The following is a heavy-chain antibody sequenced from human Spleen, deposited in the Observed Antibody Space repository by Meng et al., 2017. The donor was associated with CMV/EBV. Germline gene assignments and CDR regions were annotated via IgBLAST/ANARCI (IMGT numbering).Heavy chain of an antibody. D-gene: IGHD6-13*01. J-gene: IGHJ4*02. CDR3: ARLERAAAGFGLVDY. CDR1: GGSISSSSYY. Sequence: GGSISSSSYYWGWIRQPPGKGLEWIGSIYYSGSTYYNPSLKSRVTISVDTSKNQFSLKLSSVTAADTAVYYCARLERAAAGFGLVDYWGQGTLVTVSS. V-gene: IGHV4-39*01. CDR2: IYYSGST.